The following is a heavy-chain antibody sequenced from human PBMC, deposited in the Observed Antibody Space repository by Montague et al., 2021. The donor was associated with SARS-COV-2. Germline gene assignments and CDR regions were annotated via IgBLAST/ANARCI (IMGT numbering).Heavy chain of an antibody. Sequence: TLSLTCNLSGGSISSGGFSWSWIRQPPGKGLEWIGHIFHTGTPHYSPSLKSRVTISIDRSKNQFSLNLDSVTAADTAVHYCARLKVAPNGGWNWFDPWGQGILVTVSS. V-gene: IGHV4-30-2*01. CDR3: ARLKVAPNGGWNWFDP. CDR2: IFHTGTP. CDR1: GGSISSGGFS. J-gene: IGHJ5*02. D-gene: IGHD6-19*01.